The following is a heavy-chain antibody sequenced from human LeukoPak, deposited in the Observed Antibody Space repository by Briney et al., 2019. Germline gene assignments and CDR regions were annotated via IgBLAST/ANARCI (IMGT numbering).Heavy chain of an antibody. J-gene: IGHJ4*02. CDR2: IYYSGST. V-gene: IGHV4-59*01. D-gene: IGHD6-19*01. CDR1: GGSISSYY. CDR3: AREKFGQWLHPTYYFDY. Sequence: KPSETLSLTCTVSGGSISSYYWSWIRQPPGKGLEWIGYIYYSGSTNYNPSLKSRVTISVDTSKNQFSLKLSSVTAADTAVYYCAREKFGQWLHPTYYFDYWGQGTLVTVSS.